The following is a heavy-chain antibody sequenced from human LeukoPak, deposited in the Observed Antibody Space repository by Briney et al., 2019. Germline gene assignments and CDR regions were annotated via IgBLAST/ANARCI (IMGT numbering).Heavy chain of an antibody. V-gene: IGHV1-69*13. J-gene: IGHJ6*02. Sequence: ASVKVSCKASEGTFSSYAISWVRQAPGQGLEWMGGIMPIFGTANYAQKFQGRVTITADESTSTAYMELSSLRSEDTAVYYCARGGSGSYYPSTNYYYGMDVWGQGTTVTVSS. CDR2: IMPIFGTA. D-gene: IGHD1-26*01. CDR3: ARGGSGSYYPSTNYYYGMDV. CDR1: EGTFSSYA.